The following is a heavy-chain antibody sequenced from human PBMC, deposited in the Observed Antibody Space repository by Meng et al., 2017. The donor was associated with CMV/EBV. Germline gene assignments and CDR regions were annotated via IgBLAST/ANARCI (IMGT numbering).Heavy chain of an antibody. D-gene: IGHD3-22*01. V-gene: IGHV1-8*03. CDR2: MNPNSGNT. CDR1: VYTFTSYD. Sequence: ASVQVSCKASVYTFTSYDINWVRQATGQGLEWMGWMNPNSGNTGYAQKFQGRVTITRNTPISTAYMELSSLRSENTAVYYCASNAGGDSSGYYSYYYGMDVWGQGTTVTVSS. J-gene: IGHJ6*02. CDR3: ASNAGGDSSGYYSYYYGMDV.